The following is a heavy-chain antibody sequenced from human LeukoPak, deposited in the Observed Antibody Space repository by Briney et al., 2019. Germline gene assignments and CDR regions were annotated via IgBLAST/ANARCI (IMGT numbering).Heavy chain of an antibody. CDR2: IYYSGST. V-gene: IGHV4-61*01. J-gene: IGHJ4*02. CDR1: GGSVSSGSYY. CDR3: ARLELASGYYYY. D-gene: IGHD3-22*01. Sequence: SETLSLTCTVSGGSVSSGSYYWSWIRQPPGKGLEWIGYIYYSGSTNYNPSLKSRVTISVDTSKNQFSLKLSSVTAADTAVYYCARLELASGYYYYWGQGTLVTVSS.